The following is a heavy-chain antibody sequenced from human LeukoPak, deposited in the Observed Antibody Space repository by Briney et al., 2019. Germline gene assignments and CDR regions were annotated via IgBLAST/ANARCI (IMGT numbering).Heavy chain of an antibody. J-gene: IGHJ3*02. D-gene: IGHD3-22*01. V-gene: IGHV1-69*13. CDR1: GGTFSSYA. CDR2: IIPIFGTA. Sequence: ASVKVSCKASGGTFSSYAISWVRQAPGQGLEWMGGIIPIFGTANYAQKFQGRVTITADESTSTAYMELSSPRSEDTAVYYCARVKSYYYDTSDKDAFDIWGQGTMVTVSS. CDR3: ARVKSYYYDTSDKDAFDI.